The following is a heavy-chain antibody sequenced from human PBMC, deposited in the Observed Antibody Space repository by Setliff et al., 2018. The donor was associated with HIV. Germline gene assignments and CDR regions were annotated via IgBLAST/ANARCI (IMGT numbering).Heavy chain of an antibody. CDR2: ISTGSDAT. V-gene: IGHV3-48*03. J-gene: IGHJ4*02. CDR1: GFTFSRSD. CDR3: ARTSIVVAGNDY. D-gene: IGHD6-19*01. Sequence: LKISCAASGFTFSRSDMSWVRQAPGKGLEWVSYISTGSDATYYADSVKGRFTISRDNPKNSLYLQMNSLRVEDTAVYYCARTSIVVAGNDYWGQGTLVTVSS.